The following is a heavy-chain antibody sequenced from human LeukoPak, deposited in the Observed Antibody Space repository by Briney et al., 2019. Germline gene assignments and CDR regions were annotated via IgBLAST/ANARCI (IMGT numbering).Heavy chain of an antibody. D-gene: IGHD4-17*01. CDR1: GFTFSTYA. Sequence: GGSLRLSCSASGFTFSTYAMHWVRQAPGKGLEYVSTISSNGGDTYYADSVKGRFTISRDNSKNTLYLQMSSLRAEDTAVYYCVNSRTTTVTAVDYWGQGTLVTVSS. J-gene: IGHJ4*02. CDR3: VNSRTTTVTAVDY. V-gene: IGHV3-64D*06. CDR2: ISSNGGDT.